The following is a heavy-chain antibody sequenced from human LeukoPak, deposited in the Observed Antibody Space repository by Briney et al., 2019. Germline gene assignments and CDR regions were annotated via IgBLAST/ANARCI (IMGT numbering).Heavy chain of an antibody. Sequence: SVKVSCKASGGTFSSYAISWVRQAPGQGLEWMGGIIPIFGTADYAQKFQGRVTITADESTSTAYMELSSLRSEDTAVYYCAREGSMGLTGTYHFDYWGQGTLVTVSS. CDR1: GGTFSSYA. CDR2: IIPIFGTA. CDR3: AREGSMGLTGTYHFDY. J-gene: IGHJ4*02. V-gene: IGHV1-69*13. D-gene: IGHD1-7*01.